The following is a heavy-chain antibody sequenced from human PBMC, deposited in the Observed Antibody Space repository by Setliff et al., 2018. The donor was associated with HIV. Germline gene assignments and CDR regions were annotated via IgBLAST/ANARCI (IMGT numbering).Heavy chain of an antibody. CDR2: IYTSGST. CDR3: ARGSYSSSWYGSHFDY. V-gene: IGHV4-61*02. J-gene: IGHJ4*02. D-gene: IGHD6-13*01. CDR1: GDSISSGSYY. Sequence: SETLSLTCTVSGDSISSGSYYWSWIRQPAGKGLEWIGRIYTSGSTNYSPSLKSRVTISVDTSKNQFSLKLSSVTAADAAVYYCARGSYSSSWYGSHFDYWGQGILVTVSS.